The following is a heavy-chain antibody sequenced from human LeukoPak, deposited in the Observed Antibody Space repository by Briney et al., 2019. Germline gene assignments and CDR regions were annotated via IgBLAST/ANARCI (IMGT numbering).Heavy chain of an antibody. Sequence: SETLSLTCTVSGGSISSYYWSWIRQPAGKGLEWIGRIYTSGSTNYNPSLKSRVTMSVDTSKNQFSLKLSSVTAVDTAVYYCARCNIVVVPAAIQGPNYYYYMDVWGKGTTVTVSS. CDR1: GGSISSYY. CDR3: ARCNIVVVPAAIQGPNYYYYMDV. J-gene: IGHJ6*03. D-gene: IGHD2-2*01. V-gene: IGHV4-4*07. CDR2: IYTSGST.